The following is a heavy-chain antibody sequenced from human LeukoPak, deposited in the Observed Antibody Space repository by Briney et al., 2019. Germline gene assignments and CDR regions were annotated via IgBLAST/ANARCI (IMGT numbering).Heavy chain of an antibody. CDR2: HYYSGST. J-gene: IGHJ5*02. D-gene: IGHD2-2*01. Sequence: SETLSLTCTVSVGSISSYYWSWIRQPPAKGLECVGDHYYSGSTGHNPSLKSRVTISVDTSENEFALKLSSVTAADTAVYYCAREDACSSTSCYTNNWFDPWGQGILVTVSS. CDR1: VGSISSYY. V-gene: IGHV4-59*01. CDR3: AREDACSSTSCYTNNWFDP.